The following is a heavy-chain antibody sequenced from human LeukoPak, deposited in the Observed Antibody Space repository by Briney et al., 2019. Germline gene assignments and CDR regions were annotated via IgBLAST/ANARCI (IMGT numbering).Heavy chain of an antibody. CDR1: GFIVSSNY. D-gene: IGHD6-19*01. CDR3: ARVPVAVPPIID. J-gene: IGHJ4*02. V-gene: IGHV3-66*01. CDR2: IYSGGST. Sequence: GGSLRLSCAASGFIVSSNYMTWVRQAPGKGLEWVSVIYSGGSTYYADSVKGRFTISRDNSKNTLYLQMNSLRAEDTAVYYCARVPVAVPPIIDWGQGTLVTVSS.